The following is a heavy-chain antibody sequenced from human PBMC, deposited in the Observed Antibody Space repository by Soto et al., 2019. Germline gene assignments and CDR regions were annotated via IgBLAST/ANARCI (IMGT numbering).Heavy chain of an antibody. CDR3: VRAGIAVAGKSGDYFDY. CDR2: IWYDGSNK. J-gene: IGHJ4*02. V-gene: IGHV3-33*01. Sequence: QVQLVESGGGVVQPGRSLRLSCAASGFTFSSYGMHWVRQAPGKGLEWVAVIWYDGSNKYYADSVKGRFTISRDNSKNTLYLQMNSLRAEDTAVYYCVRAGIAVAGKSGDYFDYWGQGTLVTVSS. CDR1: GFTFSSYG. D-gene: IGHD6-19*01.